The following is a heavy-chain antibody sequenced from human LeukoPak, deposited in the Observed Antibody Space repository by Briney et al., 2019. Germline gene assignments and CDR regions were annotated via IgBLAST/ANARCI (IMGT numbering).Heavy chain of an antibody. CDR3: AREWRYYYDSSGYGVGWFDP. D-gene: IGHD3-22*01. V-gene: IGHV1-18*01. J-gene: IGHJ5*02. Sequence: ASVKVSCKASGYTFTSYGISWVRQAPGQGLEWMGWISAYNGNTNYAQKLQGRVTMTTDTSTSTAYMELRSLRSDDTAVYYCAREWRYYYDSSGYGVGWFDPWGQGTLVTVSS. CDR1: GYTFTSYG. CDR2: ISAYNGNT.